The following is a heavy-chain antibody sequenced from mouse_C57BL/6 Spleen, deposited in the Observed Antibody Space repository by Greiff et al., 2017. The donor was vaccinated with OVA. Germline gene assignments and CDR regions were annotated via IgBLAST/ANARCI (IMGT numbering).Heavy chain of an antibody. CDR2: ISYDGSN. CDR3: ARAYGNYGWYFDV. CDR1: GYSITSGYY. V-gene: IGHV3-6*01. Sequence: EVHLVESGPGLVKPSQSLSLTCSVTGYSITSGYYWNWIRQFPGNKLEWMGYISYDGSNNYNPSLKNRISITRDTSKNQFFLKLNSVTTEDTATYYCARAYGNYGWYFDVWGTGTTVTVSS. D-gene: IGHD2-1*01. J-gene: IGHJ1*03.